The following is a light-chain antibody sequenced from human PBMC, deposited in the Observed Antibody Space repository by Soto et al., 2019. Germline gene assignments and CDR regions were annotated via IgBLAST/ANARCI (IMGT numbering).Light chain of an antibody. CDR3: QQYGRSSYT. CDR2: DAS. J-gene: IGKJ2*01. V-gene: IGKV3-20*01. Sequence: EIVLTQSPGTLSWSPGERATLSCRASQNISSNLAWYRQKVGQAPRLVIYDASSRATVIPDRFSGSGSGTDFTLTISRLEPEDFAVYYCQQYGRSSYTFGQGTKLEIK. CDR1: QNISSN.